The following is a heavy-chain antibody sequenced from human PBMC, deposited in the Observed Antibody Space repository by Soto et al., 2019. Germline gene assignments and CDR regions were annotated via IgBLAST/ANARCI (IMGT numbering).Heavy chain of an antibody. CDR1: GGSISSGGYS. Sequence: SETLSLTCAVSGGSISSGGYSWSWIRQPPGKGLEWIGYIYHSGSTYYNPSLKSRVTISVDRSKNQFSLKLSSVTAADTAVYYCARGPYIHYGGNNFDYWGQGTLVTVSS. CDR2: IYHSGST. CDR3: ARGPYIHYGGNNFDY. J-gene: IGHJ4*02. D-gene: IGHD4-17*01. V-gene: IGHV4-30-2*01.